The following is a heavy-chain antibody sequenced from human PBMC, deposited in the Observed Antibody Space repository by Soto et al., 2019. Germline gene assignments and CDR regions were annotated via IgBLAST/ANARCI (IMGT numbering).Heavy chain of an antibody. Sequence: GGSLRISCAASGFTFSSYAMHWSRRTPGKGLEYVSAISSNGGSTYYANSVKGRFTISRDNSKNTLYLQMGSLRAEDMAVYYCARGSGYSHGFFDYWGQGTLVPVSS. CDR3: ARGSGYSHGFFDY. CDR1: GFTFSSYA. D-gene: IGHD5-18*01. V-gene: IGHV3-64*01. J-gene: IGHJ4*02. CDR2: ISSNGGST.